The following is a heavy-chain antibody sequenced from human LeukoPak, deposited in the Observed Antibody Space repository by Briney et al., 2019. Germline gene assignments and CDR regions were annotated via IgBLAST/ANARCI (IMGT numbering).Heavy chain of an antibody. D-gene: IGHD3-22*01. J-gene: IGHJ6*03. CDR1: GFTFSSYN. CDR2: ISSSSTTI. Sequence: PGGSLRLSCAASGFTFSSYNMNWVRQTPGEGLEWVSYISSSSTTIYYADSVKGRFTISRDNAKNSLYLQMNSLRAEDMALYYCAKGSGYDPDYYYYMDVWGKGTTVTVSS. V-gene: IGHV3-48*01. CDR3: AKGSGYDPDYYYYMDV.